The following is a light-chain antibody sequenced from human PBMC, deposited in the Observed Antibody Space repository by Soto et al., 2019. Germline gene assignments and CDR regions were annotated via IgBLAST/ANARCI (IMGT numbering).Light chain of an antibody. V-gene: IGKV1-5*01. Sequence: DIQMTQSPSTLSASIGDRVTITCRASQRIRWVAWYQQKRGKAPYFVIHEASSLGSGVPSRFSGSGSGTEFTLTITGLQPDDSATNYCHQYYIFPWTVGQGTKVDSK. CDR3: HQYYIFPWT. CDR2: EAS. CDR1: QRIRW. J-gene: IGKJ1*01.